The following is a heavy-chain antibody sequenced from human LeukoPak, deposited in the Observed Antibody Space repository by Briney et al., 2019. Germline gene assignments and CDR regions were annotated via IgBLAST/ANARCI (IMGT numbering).Heavy chain of an antibody. CDR3: ARGTGSYYSLGY. V-gene: IGHV3-74*01. CDR1: GVTFSSYW. CDR2: NNSNGSST. Sequence: GGSLRLSCAASGVTFSSYWTHSVPQAPGKGLVWVSRNNSNGSSTSYADSVKGRFTISRDNAKNTLYLQMDSLRAEDTAMYYCARGTGSYYSLGYWGQGTLVTVSS. J-gene: IGHJ4*02. D-gene: IGHD1-26*01.